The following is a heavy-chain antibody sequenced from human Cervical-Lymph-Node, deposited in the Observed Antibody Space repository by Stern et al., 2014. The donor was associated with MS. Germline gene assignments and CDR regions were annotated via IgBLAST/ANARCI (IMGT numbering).Heavy chain of an antibody. J-gene: IGHJ4*02. CDR2: ISGSDGST. Sequence: EVQLVESGGTLVQPGGSLRLSCAASGLTFSSYAMSWVRQAPGKGLEWVSVISGSDGSTFYADSVKGRFTISRDNSKNTLFLQMNSLRAEDTAVYYCAKVYGSGPFDYWGQGTLVTVSS. V-gene: IGHV3-23*04. D-gene: IGHD6-19*01. CDR1: GLTFSSYA. CDR3: AKVYGSGPFDY.